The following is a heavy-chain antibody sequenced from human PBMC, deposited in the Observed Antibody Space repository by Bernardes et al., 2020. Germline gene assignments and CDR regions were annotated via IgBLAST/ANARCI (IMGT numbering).Heavy chain of an antibody. CDR2: ISGSNTYT. D-gene: IGHD2-21*01. V-gene: IGHV3-11*06. CDR3: ARGSVDCGGDCYDY. CDR1: GFTFSDYY. Sequence: GGSLRLSCAASGFTFSDYYMSWIRQAPGKGLEWVSYISGSNTYTNYADSVKGRFTISRDNAKNSLYLQMNSLRAEDTAVYYCARGSVDCGGDCYDYWGQGTLVAVSS. J-gene: IGHJ4*02.